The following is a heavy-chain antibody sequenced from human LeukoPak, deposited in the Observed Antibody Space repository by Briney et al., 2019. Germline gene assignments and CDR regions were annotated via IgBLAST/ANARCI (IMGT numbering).Heavy chain of an antibody. J-gene: IGHJ4*02. CDR1: GYTFTGYY. V-gene: IGHV1-2*06. Sequence: ASVKVSCKASGYTFTGYYMHWVRQAPGQGLEWMGRINPNSGGANYAQKFQGRVTMTRDTSISTAYMELSRLRSDDTAVYYCARSQVLEPPLYWGQGTLVTVSS. CDR2: INPNSGGA. D-gene: IGHD1-1*01. CDR3: ARSQVLEPPLY.